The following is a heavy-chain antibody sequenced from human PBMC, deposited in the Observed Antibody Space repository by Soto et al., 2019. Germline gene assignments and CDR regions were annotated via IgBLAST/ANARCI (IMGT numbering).Heavy chain of an antibody. J-gene: IGHJ4*02. CDR3: ARGRVEDSSGWATYFDY. Sequence: EVQLVASGGGLVQPGGSLRLSCAASGFTFSGYSMFWVRQAPGKGLEYVSAINTNGVNTFYAKSVKGRFTISRDNSKNTMYLQMGSLRAEDMAVYYCARGRVEDSSGWATYFDYWGQGTLFTVSS. CDR1: GFTFSGYS. D-gene: IGHD6-19*01. CDR2: INTNGVNT. V-gene: IGHV3-64*01.